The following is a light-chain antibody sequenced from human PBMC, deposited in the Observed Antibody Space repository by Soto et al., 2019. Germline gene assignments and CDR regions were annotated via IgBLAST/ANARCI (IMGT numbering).Light chain of an antibody. CDR1: QSISNW. CDR2: KAS. J-gene: IGKJ2*01. V-gene: IGKV1-5*03. Sequence: DIQMTQSPSTLSASVGDTVTITCRASQSISNWLAWYQQKPGQAPKLLIHKASTLESGVPSRVSGSGYGTEFTLTISSLQPDDFATFYCQQYDRFPYTFGQGTKLEIK. CDR3: QQYDRFPYT.